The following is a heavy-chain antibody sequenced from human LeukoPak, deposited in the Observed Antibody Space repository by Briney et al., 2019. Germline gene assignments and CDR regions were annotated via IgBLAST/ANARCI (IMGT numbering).Heavy chain of an antibody. CDR1: GYSISSGCY. V-gene: IGHV4-38-2*02. CDR2: IYHSGST. D-gene: IGHD1-26*01. Sequence: SETLSLTCTVSGYSISSGCYWGWIRQPPGKGLEWIGSIYHSGSTYYNPSLKTRVTISVDTSKNQFSLKLSSVTAADTAVYYCARDRGPGVGATGYYFHYWGQGTLVTVSS. J-gene: IGHJ4*02. CDR3: ARDRGPGVGATGYYFHY.